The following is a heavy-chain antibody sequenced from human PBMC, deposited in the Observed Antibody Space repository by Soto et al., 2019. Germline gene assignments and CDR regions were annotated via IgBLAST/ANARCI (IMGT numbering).Heavy chain of an antibody. CDR1: GYTFTGYY. CDR2: INPNSGGT. D-gene: IGHD3-16*02. Sequence: ASVNVSCKASGYTFTGYYMHWVRQAPGQGLEWMGWINPNSGGTNYAQKFQGRVTMTRDTSISTAYMELSRLRSDDTAVYYCARVLPYVWGSYRYLGWFDPLGQGTLVTVS. CDR3: ARVLPYVWGSYRYLGWFDP. J-gene: IGHJ5*02. V-gene: IGHV1-2*02.